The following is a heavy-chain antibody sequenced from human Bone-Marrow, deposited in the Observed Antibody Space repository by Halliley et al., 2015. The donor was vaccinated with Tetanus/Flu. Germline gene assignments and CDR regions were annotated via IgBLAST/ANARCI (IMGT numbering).Heavy chain of an antibody. V-gene: IGHV3-21*01. J-gene: IGHJ4*02. D-gene: IGHD3-22*01. CDR3: ARAFTSFDSSGYSTNRYYFEY. Sequence: SYINYADSVKGRFTISRDNAKNSLFLQMNSLRAEDTALYYCARAFTSFDSSGYSTNRYYFEYWGQGILVTVSS. CDR2: SYI.